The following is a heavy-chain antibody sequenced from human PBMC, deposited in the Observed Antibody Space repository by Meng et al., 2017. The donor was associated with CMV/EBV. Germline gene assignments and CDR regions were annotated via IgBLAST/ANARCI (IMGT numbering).Heavy chain of an antibody. V-gene: IGHV4-59*01. CDR2: IYYSGNT. J-gene: IGHJ4*02. CDR3: ARSDQLLVYLY. CDR1: GGSISNYY. Sequence: SETLSLTCTVSGGSISNYYWSWIRQPPGKGLEWIGYIYYSGNTDYNPSLKSRVTISLDTSKNQFSLKLSSVTAADTAIYYCARSDQLLVYLYWGQGTLVTVSS. D-gene: IGHD6-13*01.